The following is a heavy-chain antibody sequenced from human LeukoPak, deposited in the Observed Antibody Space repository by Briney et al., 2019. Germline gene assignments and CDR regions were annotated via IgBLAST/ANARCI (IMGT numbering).Heavy chain of an antibody. J-gene: IGHJ4*02. Sequence: AGGSLRLSCAASGFTFSSFWMHWVRQAPGKGLVWVSRINSDGSTITYADSVKGRFTISRDNARNTLYLQMNSLRAEDTAVYYCARVTVSSSEVIFDYWGQGSLVAVS. CDR2: INSDGSTI. CDR3: ARVTVSSSEVIFDY. CDR1: GFTFSSFW. V-gene: IGHV3-74*01. D-gene: IGHD2-21*01.